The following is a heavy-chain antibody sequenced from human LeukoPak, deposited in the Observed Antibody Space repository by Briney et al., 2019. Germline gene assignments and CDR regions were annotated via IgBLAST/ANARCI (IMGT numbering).Heavy chain of an antibody. CDR1: GFTFSSYA. V-gene: IGHV3-23*01. CDR3: ARHDYSNYPYYFDY. J-gene: IGHJ4*02. CDR2: LTGSGSTT. D-gene: IGHD4-11*01. Sequence: GGSLRLSCAAPGFTFSSYAMSWVRQAPGKGLEWVSGLTGSGSTTYYADSVKGRSTISRDNSKNTLFLQMNSLRAEDTAIYYCARHDYSNYPYYFDYWGQGTLVSVSS.